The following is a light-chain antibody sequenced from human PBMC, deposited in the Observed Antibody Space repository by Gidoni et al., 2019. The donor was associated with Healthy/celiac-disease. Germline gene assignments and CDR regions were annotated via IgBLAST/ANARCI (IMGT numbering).Light chain of an antibody. Sequence: EIVMTQSPATRSVSPGERATLSCRASQSVSSNLAWYQQKPGQAPRILIYGASTRAAGIPARFSGRGSWTEFTLTISSLQSEDFAVYYCQQYNNWPRTFGQGTKVEIK. CDR3: QQYNNWPRT. V-gene: IGKV3-15*01. CDR1: QSVSSN. CDR2: GAS. J-gene: IGKJ1*01.